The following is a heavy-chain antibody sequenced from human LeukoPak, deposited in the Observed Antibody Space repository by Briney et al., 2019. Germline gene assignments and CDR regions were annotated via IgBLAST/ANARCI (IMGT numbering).Heavy chain of an antibody. J-gene: IGHJ4*02. CDR3: ASGYSSSSEFDY. CDR2: INHSGST. D-gene: IGHD6-6*01. V-gene: IGHV4-34*01. Sequence: SETLSLTCAVYGGSFSGYYWSWIRQPPGRGLEWIGEINHSGSTNYNPSLKSRVTISVDTSKNQFSLKLSSVTDADTAVYYCASGYSSSSEFDYWGQGTLVTVSS. CDR1: GGSFSGYY.